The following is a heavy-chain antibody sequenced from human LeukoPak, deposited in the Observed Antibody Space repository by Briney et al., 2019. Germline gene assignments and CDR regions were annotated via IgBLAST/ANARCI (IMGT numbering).Heavy chain of an antibody. Sequence: SETLSLTCAVYGGSFSGYYWSWIRQPPGKGLEWIGEINHSGSTNYNPSLKSRVTISVDTSKNQFSLKLSSVTAADTAVYYCARRYYYGSRSTRTLDYWGQGTLVTVSS. J-gene: IGHJ4*02. CDR3: ARRYYYGSRSTRTLDY. CDR2: INHSGST. V-gene: IGHV4-34*01. CDR1: GGSFSGYY. D-gene: IGHD3-10*01.